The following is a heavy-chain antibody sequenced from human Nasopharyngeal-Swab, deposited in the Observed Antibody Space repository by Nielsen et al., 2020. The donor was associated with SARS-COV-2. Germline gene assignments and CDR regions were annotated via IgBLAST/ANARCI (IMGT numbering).Heavy chain of an antibody. CDR3: ARVKVYDHIWGA. CDR1: GFTFSTYT. J-gene: IGHJ5*02. V-gene: IGHV3-23*01. D-gene: IGHD3-16*01. CDR2: ITGSGGST. Sequence: GESLKISCAASGFTFSTYTMTWVRQAPGKGLEWVSAITGSGGSTYYADSVKGRFTISGDTSKNTIYLQMTSLTAEDTAVYYCARVKVYDHIWGAWGQGTLVTVSS.